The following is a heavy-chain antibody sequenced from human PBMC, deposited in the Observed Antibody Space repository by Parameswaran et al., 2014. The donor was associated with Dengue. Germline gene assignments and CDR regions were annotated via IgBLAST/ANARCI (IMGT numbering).Heavy chain of an antibody. CDR3: ARDASGGYNWFDP. V-gene: IGHV4-59*01. J-gene: IGHJ5*02. CDR2: IYYSGST. D-gene: IGHD6-25*01. Sequence: WIRQPPGKGLEWIGSIYYSGSTNYNPSLKSRVTISVDTSKNQFSLKLSSLTAADAAVYYCARDASGGYNWFDPWGQGTLVTVSS.